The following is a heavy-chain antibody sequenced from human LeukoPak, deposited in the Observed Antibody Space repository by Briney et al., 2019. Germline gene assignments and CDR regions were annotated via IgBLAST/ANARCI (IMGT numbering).Heavy chain of an antibody. CDR3: GASRQYVGAFDI. V-gene: IGHV3-48*03. CDR2: ISSRTTTI. CDR1: GFTFSSYE. D-gene: IGHD3-16*01. Sequence: GGSLRLSCAASGFTFSSYELYWVRQAPGKGLEWISYISSRTTTIKYADSVRGRFTISRDDARESLYLQMNSLRAEDTAIYFCGASRQYVGAFDIWGHGTLVTVSS. J-gene: IGHJ3*02.